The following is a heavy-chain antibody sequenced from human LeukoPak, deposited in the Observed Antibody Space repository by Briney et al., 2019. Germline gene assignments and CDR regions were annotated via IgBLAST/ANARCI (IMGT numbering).Heavy chain of an antibody. CDR1: GGSISSYY. J-gene: IGHJ4*02. Sequence: SETLSLTCTVSGGSISSYYWSWIRQPPGKGLEWIGYIYYSGSTNYNPSLKSRVTISVDTSKNQFSLKLSSVTAADTAVYYCARGCSSTSCYEVHDYWGQGTLVTVSS. D-gene: IGHD2-2*01. CDR3: ARGCSSTSCYEVHDY. V-gene: IGHV4-59*01. CDR2: IYYSGST.